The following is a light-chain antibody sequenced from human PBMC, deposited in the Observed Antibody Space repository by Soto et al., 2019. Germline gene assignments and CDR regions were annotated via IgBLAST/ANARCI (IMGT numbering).Light chain of an antibody. Sequence: EIVLTQSPGTLSLSPGERATLSCRASQSVSSSYLAWYQQKPGQAPRLLIYGASSRATGIPARFSGSGSGTDFTLTISSLEPEDFAVYYCQQRSYWPTFGQGTKVDIK. CDR2: GAS. CDR3: QQRSYWPT. V-gene: IGKV3D-20*02. J-gene: IGKJ1*01. CDR1: QSVSSSY.